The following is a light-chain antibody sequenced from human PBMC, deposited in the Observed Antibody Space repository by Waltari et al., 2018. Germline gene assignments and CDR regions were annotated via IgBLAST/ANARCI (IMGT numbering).Light chain of an antibody. Sequence: DIQMTQSPSSLSAYVGVRVSITCRASQGIINYLAWYQQKPGKVPKLLIYAASTLQSGVPSRFSGSGSGTDFTLTISSLQPEDAATYDCQKYVNAPATFGQGTKVEIK. J-gene: IGKJ1*01. V-gene: IGKV1-27*01. CDR3: QKYVNAPAT. CDR1: QGIINY. CDR2: AAS.